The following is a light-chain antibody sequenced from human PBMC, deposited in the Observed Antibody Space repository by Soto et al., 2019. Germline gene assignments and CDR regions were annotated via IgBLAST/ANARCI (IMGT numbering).Light chain of an antibody. V-gene: IGLV2-14*01. Sequence: QSVLTQPASVSGSPGQSITISCTGTSSDVGDYNYVSWYQQHPVKAPKLMIYDDSSRPSGISNRFSGSKSGNTDSLTIPGVQAEDEADYYCSSYASSSTVIFGGGTKVTVL. CDR2: DDS. J-gene: IGLJ2*01. CDR3: SSYASSSTVI. CDR1: SSDVGDYNY.